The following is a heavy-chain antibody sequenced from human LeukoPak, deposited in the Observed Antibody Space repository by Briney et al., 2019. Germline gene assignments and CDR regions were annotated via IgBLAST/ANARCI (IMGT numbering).Heavy chain of an antibody. CDR2: IYYSGST. CDR1: GGSISSSSYY. Sequence: SETLSLTCTVSGGSISSSSYYWGWIRQPPGKGLEWIGSIYYSGSTYYNPSLKSRVTISVDTSKNQFSLKLSPVTAADTAVYYCASLPEIPDYYDSSGYRYNWGQGTLVTVSS. D-gene: IGHD3-22*01. J-gene: IGHJ4*02. V-gene: IGHV4-39*01. CDR3: ASLPEIPDYYDSSGYRYN.